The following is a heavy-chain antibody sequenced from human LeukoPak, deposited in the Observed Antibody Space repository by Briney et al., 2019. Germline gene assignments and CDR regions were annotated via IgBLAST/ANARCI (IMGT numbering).Heavy chain of an antibody. J-gene: IGHJ6*02. CDR1: GFTFSSYE. CDR2: ISSSGSTI. Sequence: PGGSLRLSCAASGFTFSSYEMNWVRQAPGKGLEWVSYISSSGSTIYYADSVKGRFTISRDNAKNSLYLQMNSLRAEDTAVYYCARDNVGPIAVAPYYYYGMDVWGQGTTVTVSS. D-gene: IGHD6-19*01. CDR3: ARDNVGPIAVAPYYYYGMDV. V-gene: IGHV3-48*03.